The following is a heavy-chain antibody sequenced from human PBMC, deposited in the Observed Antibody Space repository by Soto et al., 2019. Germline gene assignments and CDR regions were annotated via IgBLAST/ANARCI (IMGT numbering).Heavy chain of an antibody. CDR2: IKQDGREE. CDR3: ERIAATGRGWDV. D-gene: IGHD6-13*01. Sequence: EVQLVESGGGLVQPGGSLRLSCVDSGFTVSSYWMSWVRQAPVKGLEWVGNIKQDGREENYVDSLKGRFTISRDNAKNSMYLQMNGLRAEDTAVYYCERIAATGRGWDVWGQGTTVVVSS. CDR1: GFTVSSYW. J-gene: IGHJ6*02. V-gene: IGHV3-7*01.